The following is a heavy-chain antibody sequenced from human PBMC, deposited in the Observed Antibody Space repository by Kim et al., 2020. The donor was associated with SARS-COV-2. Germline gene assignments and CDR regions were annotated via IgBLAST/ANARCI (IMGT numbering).Heavy chain of an antibody. CDR2: INHSGST. CDR1: GGSFSGYY. D-gene: IGHD3-16*01. CDR3: ARLRIGKYDYVWGSGDY. Sequence: SETLSLTCAVYGGSFSGYYWSWIRQPPGKGLEWIGEINHSGSTNYNPSLKSRVTISVDTSKNQFSLKLSSVTAADTAVYYCARLRIGKYDYVWGSGDYWGQGTLVTVSS. J-gene: IGHJ4*02. V-gene: IGHV4-34*01.